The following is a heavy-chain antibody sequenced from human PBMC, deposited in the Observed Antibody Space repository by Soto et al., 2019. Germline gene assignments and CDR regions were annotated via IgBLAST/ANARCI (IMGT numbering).Heavy chain of an antibody. V-gene: IGHV3-21*01. CDR2: ISSSSSYI. CDR1: GFTFSSYS. J-gene: IGHJ4*02. CDR3: AREGRDLPGGEY. Sequence: EVQLVESGVGLVKPGGSLRLSSAASGFTFSSYSMNWVRQAPGKGLEWVSSISSSSSYIYYADSVKGRFTISRDNAKNSLYLQMNSLRAEDTAVYYCAREGRDLPGGEYWGQGTLVTVSS. D-gene: IGHD3-16*01.